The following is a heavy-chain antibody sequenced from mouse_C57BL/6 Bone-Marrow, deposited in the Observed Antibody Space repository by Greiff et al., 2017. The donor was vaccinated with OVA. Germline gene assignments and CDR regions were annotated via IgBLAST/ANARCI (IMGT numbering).Heavy chain of an antibody. V-gene: IGHV1-54*01. J-gene: IGHJ2*01. Sequence: VQLQESGAELVRPGTSVKVSCKASGYAFTNYLIEWVKQRPGQGLEWIGVINPGSGGTNYNEKFKGKATLTADKSSSTAYMQLSSLTSEDSAVYFCARFYYGSSTPYYFDYWGQGTTLTVSS. CDR2: INPGSGGT. CDR1: GYAFTNYL. CDR3: ARFYYGSSTPYYFDY. D-gene: IGHD1-1*01.